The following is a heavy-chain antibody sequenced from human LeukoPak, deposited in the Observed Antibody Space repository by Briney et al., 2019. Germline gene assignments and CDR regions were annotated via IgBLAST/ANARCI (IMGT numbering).Heavy chain of an antibody. CDR1: GFAFSSHW. CDR3: AGAGGSNFPFDY. J-gene: IGHJ4*02. Sequence: PGGSLRLSCAASGFAFSSHWMHWVRHAPGKGLVWVSRIKTDEGTTTYADSVKCRFTISRDNAKNTLYLQMNSLRAADTAVYYCAGAGGSNFPFDYWGQGILVTVSS. D-gene: IGHD4-23*01. V-gene: IGHV3-74*03. CDR2: IKTDEGTT.